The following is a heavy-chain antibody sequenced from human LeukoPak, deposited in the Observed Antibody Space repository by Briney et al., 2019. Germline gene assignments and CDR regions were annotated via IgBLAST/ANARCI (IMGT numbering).Heavy chain of an antibody. D-gene: IGHD3-22*01. CDR1: GLTFNNAW. V-gene: IGHV3-15*01. Sequence: GGSLRLSCATSGLTFNNAWMSWFRQAPGKGLEWVGRIKSKTDGGTTDYAAPVKGRFTISRDDSKNTLYLQMNSLKTEDTAVYYCTSHYYYDSSSPTGLERYWGQGTLVTVSS. CDR2: IKSKTDGGTT. CDR3: TSHYYYDSSSPTGLERY. J-gene: IGHJ4*02.